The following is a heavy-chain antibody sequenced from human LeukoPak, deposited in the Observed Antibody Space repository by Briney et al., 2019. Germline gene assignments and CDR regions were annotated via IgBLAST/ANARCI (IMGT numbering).Heavy chain of an antibody. CDR3: ARGYSSWFDP. V-gene: IGHV4-61*01. CDR1: GGSVSSGSYY. Sequence: PSETLSLTCTVSGGSVSSGSYYWSWIRQPPGKGLEWIGYIYYSGSTNYNPSLKSRVTISVDTSKNQSSLKLSSVTAADTAVYYCARGYSSWFDPWGQGTLVTVSS. CDR2: IYYSGST. J-gene: IGHJ5*02. D-gene: IGHD6-13*01.